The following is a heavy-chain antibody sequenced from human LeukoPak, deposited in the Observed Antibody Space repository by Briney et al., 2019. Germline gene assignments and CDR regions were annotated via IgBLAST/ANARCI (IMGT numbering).Heavy chain of an antibody. CDR2: MNFDGSSK. J-gene: IGHJ4*02. Sequence: GGPVRLPCGACGFIFRKHWMHWLRQVPGGGLVWVARMNFDGSSKTYADSVKGRFTISRDNAKNSLYLQMNSLRDEDTAVYYCARDPNDYWGQGTLVTVSS. CDR1: GFIFRKHW. CDR3: ARDPNDY. V-gene: IGHV3-74*01.